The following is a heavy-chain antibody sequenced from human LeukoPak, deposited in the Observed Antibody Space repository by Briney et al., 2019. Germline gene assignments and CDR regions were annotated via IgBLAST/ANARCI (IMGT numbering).Heavy chain of an antibody. D-gene: IGHD3-22*01. Sequence: ASVKVSCKASGYTFTSYYMHWVRQAPGQGLEWMGIINPSGGSTSYAQKFQGRVTMTRDTSTSTVYMELSSLRSEDTAVYYCARVGDDYYDSSGYYLQSNWFDPRGQGTLVTVSS. CDR3: ARVGDDYYDSSGYYLQSNWFDP. CDR2: INPSGGST. V-gene: IGHV1-46*01. CDR1: GYTFTSYY. J-gene: IGHJ5*02.